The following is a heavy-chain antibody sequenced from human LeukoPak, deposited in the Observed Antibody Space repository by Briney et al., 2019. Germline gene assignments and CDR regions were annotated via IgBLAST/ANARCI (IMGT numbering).Heavy chain of an antibody. J-gene: IGHJ6*02. Sequence: GGSLRLSCVASGFTFSSHAMHWVRQAPGKGLEYVSVVSSNGGTTYYASSVKGRFTVSRDNSKNTLYLQMGSLRPEDMSVYYCARASVTSWKYGMDVWGQGTTVTVSS. CDR2: VSSNGGTT. CDR3: ARASVTSWKYGMDV. D-gene: IGHD4-17*01. V-gene: IGHV3-64*01. CDR1: GFTFSSHA.